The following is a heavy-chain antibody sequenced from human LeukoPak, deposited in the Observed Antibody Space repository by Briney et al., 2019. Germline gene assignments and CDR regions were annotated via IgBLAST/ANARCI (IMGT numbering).Heavy chain of an antibody. CDR3: ARSGTAADWLFDY. V-gene: IGHV3-48*03. CDR2: ISSSGSTI. CDR1: GFTFSSYE. D-gene: IGHD6-13*01. Sequence: GGSLRLSCAASGFTFSSYEMNWVRQAPGKGLEWVSYISSSGSTIYYADSVKGRFTISRDNAKNSLYLQMNSLRAEDTAVYYCARSGTAADWLFDYWGQGTLVTVSS. J-gene: IGHJ4*02.